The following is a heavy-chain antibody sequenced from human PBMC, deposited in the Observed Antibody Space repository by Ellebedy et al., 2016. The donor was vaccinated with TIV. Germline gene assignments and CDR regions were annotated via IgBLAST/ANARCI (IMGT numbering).Heavy chain of an antibody. CDR1: GFSFRSYW. CDR2: IYQDGSNQ. D-gene: IGHD4-17*01. V-gene: IGHV3-7*01. J-gene: IGHJ5*02. CDR3: ARRGSYGDYAVQVNPWFDP. Sequence: GESLKISCVASGFSFRSYWMSWVRQAPGKGLEGVANIYQDGSNQYYVDSVKGRFTISRDNAKNSLYLQMNGIRAEDTAVYYCARRGSYGDYAVQVNPWFDPWGQGTLVTVSS.